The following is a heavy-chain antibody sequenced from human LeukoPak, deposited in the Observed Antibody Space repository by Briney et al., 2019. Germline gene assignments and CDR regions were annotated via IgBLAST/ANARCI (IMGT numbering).Heavy chain of an antibody. J-gene: IGHJ4*02. V-gene: IGHV4-59*08. Sequence: SETLSLTCTVSGGSISSYYWSWIRRPPGKGLEWIGYIYYSGSTNYNPSLKSRVTISVDTSKNQFSLKLSSVTAADTAVYYCARHVFGELLFDYWGQGTLVTVSS. D-gene: IGHD3-10*01. CDR1: GGSISSYY. CDR2: IYYSGST. CDR3: ARHVFGELLFDY.